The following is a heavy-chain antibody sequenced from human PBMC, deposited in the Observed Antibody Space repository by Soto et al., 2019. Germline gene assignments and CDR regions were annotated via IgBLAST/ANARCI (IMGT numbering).Heavy chain of an antibody. Sequence: GGSLRLSCAASGFTFSSYAMSWVRQAPGKGLEWVSAISGSGGSTYYAASAKGRFTISRDNSKNTLYLQMNSLRAEDTAVYYCAKDEGDGPSPAGTYYFDYWGQGTLVTVSS. D-gene: IGHD6-13*01. CDR2: ISGSGGST. CDR3: AKDEGDGPSPAGTYYFDY. CDR1: GFTFSSYA. V-gene: IGHV3-23*01. J-gene: IGHJ4*02.